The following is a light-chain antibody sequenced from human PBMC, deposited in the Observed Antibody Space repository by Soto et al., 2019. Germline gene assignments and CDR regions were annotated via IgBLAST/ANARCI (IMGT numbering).Light chain of an antibody. V-gene: IGKV3-20*01. Sequence: EIVLTQSPGTLSLSPGARATLSCRASQSVSSNYVAWYQQKHGQAPRLLIHGASSRATGIPDRFSGSGSGTDLAITLSRLEAEDCAVYYGQQYGNAPWTFGQGTKVDIK. CDR1: QSVSSNY. CDR3: QQYGNAPWT. CDR2: GAS. J-gene: IGKJ1*01.